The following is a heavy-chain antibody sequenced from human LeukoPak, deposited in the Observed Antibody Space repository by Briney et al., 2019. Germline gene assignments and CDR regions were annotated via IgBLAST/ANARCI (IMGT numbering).Heavy chain of an antibody. CDR1: GFTFSSYE. J-gene: IGHJ4*02. D-gene: IGHD2-2*01. V-gene: IGHV3-48*03. Sequence: PGGSLRLSCAASGFTFSSYEMHWVRQAPGKGLEWVSYISSSGSTIYYADSVKGRFTISRDNAKNSLYLQMNSLRAEDTAVYYCARGYCSSTSCHHFDYWGQGTLVTVSS. CDR2: ISSSGSTI. CDR3: ARGYCSSTSCHHFDY.